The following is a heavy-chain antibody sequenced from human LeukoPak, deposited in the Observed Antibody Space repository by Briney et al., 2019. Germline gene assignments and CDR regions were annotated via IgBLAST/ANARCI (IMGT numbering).Heavy chain of an antibody. J-gene: IGHJ3*02. Sequence: ASVKVSCKASSYTFSRYGMTWVRQAPGRGLEWMGWISAYNDKTNYAQKFQGRVTMTTDTSTSTADMELWSLRSDGTAVYYCARDLDSSGYYRSDALDIWGQGTVVTVSS. CDR2: ISAYNDKT. CDR1: SYTFSRYG. D-gene: IGHD3-22*01. CDR3: ARDLDSSGYYRSDALDI. V-gene: IGHV1-18*01.